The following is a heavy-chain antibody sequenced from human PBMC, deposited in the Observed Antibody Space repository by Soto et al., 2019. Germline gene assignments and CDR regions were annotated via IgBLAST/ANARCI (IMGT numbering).Heavy chain of an antibody. CDR2: IKSKSAGETT. CDR3: STGSPFSGSVFDY. V-gene: IGHV3-15*05. J-gene: IGHJ4*02. D-gene: IGHD1-26*01. Sequence: EVQLVESGGGLVKPGGSLRLSCAASGFSFRTTWMAWVRQAPGKGLEWVGRIKSKSAGETTDYADPVKGRFTISSDDSEDPRYLHMDSLETGDTAVYYCSTGSPFSGSVFDYWGQGTLVTVSS. CDR1: GFSFRTTW.